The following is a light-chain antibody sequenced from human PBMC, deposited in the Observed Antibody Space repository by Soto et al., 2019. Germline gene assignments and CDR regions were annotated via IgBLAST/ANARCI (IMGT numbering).Light chain of an antibody. CDR3: SSYTSSSTLV. V-gene: IGLV2-14*01. Sequence: QSVLTQPASVSGSPGQSITISCTGTSSDVGGYNYVSWYQQHPGKAPKLMIYAVTNRPSGVSNRFSGSKSGNTASLTISGLQAEDEADYYCSSYTSSSTLVFGTGTKVPS. J-gene: IGLJ1*01. CDR1: SSDVGGYNY. CDR2: AVT.